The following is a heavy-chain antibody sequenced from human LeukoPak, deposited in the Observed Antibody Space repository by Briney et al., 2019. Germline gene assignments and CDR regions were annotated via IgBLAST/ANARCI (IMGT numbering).Heavy chain of an antibody. Sequence: SGGSLRLSCAASGFTFSSYAMSWVRQAPGKGLEWVSAISGSGGSTYYADSVKGRFTISRDNSKNTLYLQMNSLRAEDTAVYYCAKGRYYDFWSGYYGEDAFHIWGQGTMVTVSS. D-gene: IGHD3-3*01. CDR2: ISGSGGST. V-gene: IGHV3-23*01. J-gene: IGHJ3*02. CDR1: GFTFSSYA. CDR3: AKGRYYDFWSGYYGEDAFHI.